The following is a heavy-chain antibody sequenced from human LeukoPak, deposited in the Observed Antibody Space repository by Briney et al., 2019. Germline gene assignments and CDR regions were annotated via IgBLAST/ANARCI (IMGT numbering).Heavy chain of an antibody. CDR1: GFTFSSYA. J-gene: IGHJ4*02. CDR2: ISYDGSNK. V-gene: IGHV3-30-3*01. Sequence: GGSLRLSCAASGFTFSSYAMHWVRQAPGKGLEWVAVISYDGSNKYCADSVKGRFTISRDNSKNTLYLQMNSLRAEDTAVYYCARSSESSVYFDYWGQGTLVTVSS. CDR3: ARSSESSVYFDY. D-gene: IGHD6-19*01.